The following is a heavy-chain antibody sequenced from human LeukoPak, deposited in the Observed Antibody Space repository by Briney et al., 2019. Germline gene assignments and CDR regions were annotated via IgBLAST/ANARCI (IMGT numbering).Heavy chain of an antibody. V-gene: IGHV3-11*01. CDR3: ARPEEGYSNYEYYYYYGMDV. Sequence: GGSLRLSCAASGFTFSHYYMSWIRQAPGQGLEWVSYISSSGSTIYYADSVKGRFTISRDNAKNSLYLQMNSLRAEDTAVYYCARPEEGYSNYEYYYYYGMDVWGQGTTVAVSS. CDR2: ISSSGSTI. CDR1: GFTFSHYY. D-gene: IGHD4-11*01. J-gene: IGHJ6*02.